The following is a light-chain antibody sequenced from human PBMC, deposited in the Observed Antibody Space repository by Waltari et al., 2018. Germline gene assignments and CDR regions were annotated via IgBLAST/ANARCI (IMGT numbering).Light chain of an antibody. Sequence: DVVMTQSPLSLPVTLGQPATTSCRSSQSLVHSDGKTYLNWFQQRPGQSPRRLIYKVFNRDSGVPERFSGSGSGTDFTLTISRVEAEDVGTYYCMQATQWPLTFGQGTKVEIK. V-gene: IGKV2-30*02. CDR1: QSLVHSDGKTY. CDR2: KVF. J-gene: IGKJ1*01. CDR3: MQATQWPLT.